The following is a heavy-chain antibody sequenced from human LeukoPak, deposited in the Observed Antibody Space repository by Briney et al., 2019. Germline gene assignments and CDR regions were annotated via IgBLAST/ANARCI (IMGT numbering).Heavy chain of an antibody. CDR2: IYSGGST. Sequence: GGSLRLYCAASGFTVSSNYMSRVRQAPGKGLEWVSVIYSGGSTYYADSVKGRFTISRDNSKNTLYLQMNSLRAEDTAVYYCAKARTAYYFDYWGQGTLVTVSS. D-gene: IGHD1-14*01. CDR3: AKARTAYYFDY. V-gene: IGHV3-53*01. CDR1: GFTVSSNY. J-gene: IGHJ4*02.